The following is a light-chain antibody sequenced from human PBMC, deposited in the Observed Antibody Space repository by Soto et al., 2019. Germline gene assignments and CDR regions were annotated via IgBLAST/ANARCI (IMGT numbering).Light chain of an antibody. CDR3: QQYNNWPPMIT. CDR1: QSVSSN. CDR2: GAS. Sequence: EIVLTQSPATLSVSPEERATLSCRASQSVSSNLAWYQQKPGQAPRLLIYGASTRATGIPARFSGSGSGTEFTLTISSLQSEDFAVYYCQQYNNWPPMITFGQGTRLEIK. J-gene: IGKJ5*01. V-gene: IGKV3-15*01.